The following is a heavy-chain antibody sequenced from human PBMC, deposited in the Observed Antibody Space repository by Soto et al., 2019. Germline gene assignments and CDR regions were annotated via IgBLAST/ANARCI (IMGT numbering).Heavy chain of an antibody. D-gene: IGHD1-1*01. V-gene: IGHV1-18*01. Sequence: QVQLVQSGAEVKKPGASVKVSCQASGNTFSRYGISWVRQAPGQGLEWMGWINRYNGNTNYAQTVGGRVTKTTNTSSSTVYMELTSLTSDAPAVYYCGRDGDQWAQRYIDYWGQGTLVTVSS. CDR2: INRYNGNT. CDR1: GNTFSRYG. J-gene: IGHJ4*02. CDR3: GRDGDQWAQRYIDY.